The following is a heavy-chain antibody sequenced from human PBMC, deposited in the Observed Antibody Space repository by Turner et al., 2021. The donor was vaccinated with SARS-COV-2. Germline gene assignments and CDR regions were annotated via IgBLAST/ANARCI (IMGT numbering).Heavy chain of an antibody. CDR3: ARGGCSGGSCPLGLGFDHAFDI. CDR2: ISSSSSSI. CDR1: GFTFSSYS. Sequence: EVQLVESGGGLVQPGGSLRLSCAASGFTFSSYSMNWVRQAPGKGLEWVSYISSSSSSIYYADSVKGRFTISRDNAKNSLYLQMNSLRAEDTAVYYCARGGCSGGSCPLGLGFDHAFDIWGQGTTVTVSS. V-gene: IGHV3-48*01. D-gene: IGHD2-15*01. J-gene: IGHJ3*02.